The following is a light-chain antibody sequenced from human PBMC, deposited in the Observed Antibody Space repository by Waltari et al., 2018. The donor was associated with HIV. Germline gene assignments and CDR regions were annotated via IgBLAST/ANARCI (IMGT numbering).Light chain of an antibody. CDR2: AAS. CDR3: QQSVRTPCS. V-gene: IGKV1-39*01. Sequence: RVTITCRSSQSISVYLNWYQQKPVQAPKLLMFAASSLQSGVPLRFSGSGSGTDVTLTVSGLQPEDLASYCCQQSVRTPCSFGPGTKVDVK. CDR1: QSISVY. J-gene: IGKJ3*01.